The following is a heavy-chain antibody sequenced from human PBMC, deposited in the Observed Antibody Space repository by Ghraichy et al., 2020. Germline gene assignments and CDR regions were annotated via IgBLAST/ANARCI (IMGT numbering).Heavy chain of an antibody. CDR2: ISSSSSTI. CDR3: ARLWFGELSYYYYMDV. D-gene: IGHD3-10*01. CDR1: GFTFSSYS. Sequence: GGSLRLSCAASGFTFSSYSMNWVRQAPGKGLEWVSYISSSSSTIYYADSVKGRFTISRDNAKNSLYLQMNSPRDEDTAVYYCARLWFGELSYYYYMDVWGKGTTVTVSS. J-gene: IGHJ6*03. V-gene: IGHV3-48*02.